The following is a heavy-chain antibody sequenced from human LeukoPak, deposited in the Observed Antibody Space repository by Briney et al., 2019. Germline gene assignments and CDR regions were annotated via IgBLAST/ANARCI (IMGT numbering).Heavy chain of an antibody. J-gene: IGHJ4*02. CDR3: ARGHSSSWYYFDY. Sequence: SETLSLTCAVYSGSFSGYYWSWIRQPPGKGLEWIGEINHSGSTNYNPSLKSRVTISVDTSKNQFSLKLSSVTAADTAVYYCARGHSSSWYYFDYWGQGTLVTVSP. V-gene: IGHV4-34*01. CDR2: INHSGST. D-gene: IGHD6-13*01. CDR1: SGSFSGYY.